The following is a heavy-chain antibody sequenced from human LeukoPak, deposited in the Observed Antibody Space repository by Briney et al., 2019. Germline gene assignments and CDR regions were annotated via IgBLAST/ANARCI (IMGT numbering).Heavy chain of an antibody. CDR2: IYHSGSI. V-gene: IGHV4-38-2*02. J-gene: IGHJ4*02. Sequence: PSETLSLTCTVSGYSISSGYYWGWIRQLPGKGLEWIGNIYHSGSIYYNPTLKSRVTISVDTSKNQFSLKLSSVTAADTAVYYCARVAGYSYGNRPFDYWGQGTLVTVSS. CDR1: GYSISSGYY. D-gene: IGHD5-18*01. CDR3: ARVAGYSYGNRPFDY.